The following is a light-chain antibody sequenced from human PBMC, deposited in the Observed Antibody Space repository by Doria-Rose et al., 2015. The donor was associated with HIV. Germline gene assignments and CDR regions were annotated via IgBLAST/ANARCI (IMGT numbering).Light chain of an antibody. CDR3: QSYDSRLSVYV. CDR2: GNT. V-gene: IGLV1-40*01. J-gene: IGLJ1*01. CDR1: GSNIGAGFD. Sequence: QTVVTQEPSVSGAPGQRVAISCTGSGSNIGAGFDVNWYQQFPGTAPTLLIHGNTNRPSVIPDRFSGSKSGTSASLAISGLRAEDEADYYCQSYDSRLSVYVFGTGTKVTVL.